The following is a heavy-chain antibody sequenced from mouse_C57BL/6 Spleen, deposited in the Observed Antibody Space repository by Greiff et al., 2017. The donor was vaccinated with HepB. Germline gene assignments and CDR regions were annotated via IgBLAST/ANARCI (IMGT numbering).Heavy chain of an antibody. V-gene: IGHV1-20*01. D-gene: IGHD2-4*01. CDR1: GYSFTGYF. J-gene: IGHJ3*01. CDR3: ARSHYDDGGFAY. CDR2: INPYNGDT. Sequence: EVQLQQSGPELVKPGDSVKISCKASGYSFTGYFMNWVIQSHGKSLEWIGRINPYNGDTFYNQKFKGKATLTVDKSSSKAHMELRSLTSEDSAVYYCARSHYDDGGFAYWGQGTLVTVSA.